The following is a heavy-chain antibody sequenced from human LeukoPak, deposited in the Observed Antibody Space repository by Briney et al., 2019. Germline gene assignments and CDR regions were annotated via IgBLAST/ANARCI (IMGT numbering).Heavy chain of an antibody. CDR1: GYPIGLDYY. V-gene: IGHV4-38-2*02. Sequence: SETLSLTCKVSGYPIGLDYYWVWIRQAPGRGLQWIGGFHRGRIQYNSALKSRVTISIDSSKNQFSLRMWPVTAADTAFYFCARAPSSYESGNGYPNLGWLDPWGQGALVIVSS. D-gene: IGHD5-24*01. J-gene: IGHJ5*02. CDR2: FHRGRI. CDR3: ARAPSSYESGNGYPNLGWLDP.